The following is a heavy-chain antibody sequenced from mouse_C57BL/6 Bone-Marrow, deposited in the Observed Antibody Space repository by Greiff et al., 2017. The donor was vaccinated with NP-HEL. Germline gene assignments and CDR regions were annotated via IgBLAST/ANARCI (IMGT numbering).Heavy chain of an antibody. CDR3: ARSGAYYSNYVGY. J-gene: IGHJ2*01. Sequence: VQLQQPGAELVMPGASVTLSCKASGYTFTSYWMHWVRPRPGQGLEWIGEIDPSDSYTNYNQKFKGKSTLTVDKSSSTAYMQLSSLTSEDSAVYYCARSGAYYSNYVGYWGQGTTLTVSS. CDR2: IDPSDSYT. CDR1: GYTFTSYW. D-gene: IGHD2-5*01. V-gene: IGHV1-69*01.